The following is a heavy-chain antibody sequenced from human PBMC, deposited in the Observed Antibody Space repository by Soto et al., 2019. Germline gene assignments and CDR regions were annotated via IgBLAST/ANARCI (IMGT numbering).Heavy chain of an antibody. Sequence: QLQLQESGPGLVKPSETLSLTCTVSGGSISSSSYYWGWIRQPPGKGLEWIGSIYYSGSTYYNPSLKSRVTISVDTSKNQCSLKLSSVTAADTAVYYCARQKLGGYCSSTSCYEDWYFDLWGRGTLVTVSS. J-gene: IGHJ2*01. D-gene: IGHD2-2*01. CDR2: IYYSGST. V-gene: IGHV4-39*01. CDR1: GGSISSSSYY. CDR3: ARQKLGGYCSSTSCYEDWYFDL.